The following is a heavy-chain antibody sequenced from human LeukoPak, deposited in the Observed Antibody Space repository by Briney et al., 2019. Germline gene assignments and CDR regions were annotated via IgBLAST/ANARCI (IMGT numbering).Heavy chain of an antibody. J-gene: IGHJ4*02. Sequence: SETLSLTCAVYGGSFSGYYWSWIRQPPGKGLEWIGEINHSGSTNYNPSLKSRVTISVDTSKNQFSLKLSSVTAADTAVYYWARENFPPDYWGQGPLVTVSS. V-gene: IGHV4-34*01. CDR1: GGSFSGYY. CDR2: INHSGST. CDR3: ARENFPPDY.